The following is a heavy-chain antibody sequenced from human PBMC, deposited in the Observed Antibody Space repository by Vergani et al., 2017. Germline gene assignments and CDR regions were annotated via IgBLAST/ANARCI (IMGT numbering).Heavy chain of an antibody. CDR1: GFTFDDYA. CDR2: ISWNSGST. J-gene: IGHJ3*02. V-gene: IGHV3-9*01. D-gene: IGHD6-13*01. Sequence: EVQLVESGGGLVQPGRSLRLSCAASGFTFDDYAMHWVRQAPGKGLEWVSGISWNSGSTGYADSVKGRFTISRDNAKNSLYLQMNSLKTEDTAVYYCTTDIDSSSWLLDAFDIWGQGTMVTVSS. CDR3: TTDIDSSSWLLDAFDI.